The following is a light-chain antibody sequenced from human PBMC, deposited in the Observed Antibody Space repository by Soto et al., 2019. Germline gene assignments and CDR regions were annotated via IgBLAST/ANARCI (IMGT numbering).Light chain of an antibody. CDR3: SSYTSSSSVV. CDR2: DVS. CDR1: SSDVGGYKY. V-gene: IGLV2-14*01. Sequence: QSVLTQPDSVSGSPGQSITISCTGTSSDVGGYKYVSWYQQHSGKAPKLMIYDVSNRPSGVSNRFSGSKSGNTASLTISGLQAEDEADYYCSSYTSSSSVVFGGGTKLTVL. J-gene: IGLJ2*01.